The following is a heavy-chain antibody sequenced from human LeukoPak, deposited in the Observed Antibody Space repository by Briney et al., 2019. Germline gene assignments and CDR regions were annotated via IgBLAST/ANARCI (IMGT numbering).Heavy chain of an antibody. D-gene: IGHD1-26*01. Sequence: ASVKVSFKASGYTFTGYYVHWVRQAPGQGLEWMGWINPNSGDTNYAQKFQGRVTMTSDTSISTAYMELSRLRSDDTAVYHCARGVIVGNFDYWGQGTLVTVSS. CDR2: INPNSGDT. CDR1: GYTFTGYY. V-gene: IGHV1-2*02. CDR3: ARGVIVGNFDY. J-gene: IGHJ4*02.